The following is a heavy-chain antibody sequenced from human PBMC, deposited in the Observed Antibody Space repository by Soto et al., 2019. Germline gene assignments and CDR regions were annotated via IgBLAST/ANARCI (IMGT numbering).Heavy chain of an antibody. CDR1: EFTVSGHA. V-gene: IGHV3-23*01. J-gene: IGHJ3*02. Sequence: EVQVLESGGGLVQPGGSLRLSCEGSEFTVSGHAMTWIRHAPGTGPEWVSTITADGGTYYADSVKGRFAMYRDTSENTLYLQMNSLGAEDTAAYYCAPHVSCSGGSCQYDAFAIRGQGTMVTGSS. CDR3: APHVSCSGGSCQYDAFAI. CDR2: ITADGGT. D-gene: IGHD2-15*01.